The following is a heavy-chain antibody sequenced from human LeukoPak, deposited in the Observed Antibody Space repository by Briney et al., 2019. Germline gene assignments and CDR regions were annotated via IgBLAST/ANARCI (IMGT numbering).Heavy chain of an antibody. D-gene: IGHD3-22*01. J-gene: IGHJ3*02. V-gene: IGHV3-48*02. Sequence: GGSLRLSCAASGFTFSSYWMHWVRQAPGKGLEWVSYISSSSSTIYYADSVKGRFTISRDNAKNSLYLQMNSLRDEDTALYYCAKGSGYYYLSSAFDIWGQGTMVTVSS. CDR3: AKGSGYYYLSSAFDI. CDR2: ISSSSSTI. CDR1: GFTFSSYW.